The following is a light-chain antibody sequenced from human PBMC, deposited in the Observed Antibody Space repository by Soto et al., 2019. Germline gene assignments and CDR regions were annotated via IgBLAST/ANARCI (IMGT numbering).Light chain of an antibody. CDR1: QSISSSY. CDR3: QQFSSSPLT. V-gene: IGKV3-20*01. Sequence: EIVLTQSPGTLSLSPGERATLSCRASQSISSSYLAWYQQKPGQPPRLLLYRTFSRATGIPDRFSGSGSGTDCTLTISRLEPEDFAVYFCQQFSSSPLTVGGGTKVEI. J-gene: IGKJ4*01. CDR2: RTF.